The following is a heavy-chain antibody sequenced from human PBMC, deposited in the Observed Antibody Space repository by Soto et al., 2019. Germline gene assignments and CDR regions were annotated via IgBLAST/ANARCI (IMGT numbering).Heavy chain of an antibody. V-gene: IGHV3-23*01. CDR2: ISGSGIRT. CDR1: GFTFINYA. J-gene: IGHJ4*02. CDR3: AKYCYDFWSGHSYFDY. Sequence: GGSLRLSCAASGFTFINYAMGWVRRAPGKGLEWVSTISGSGIRTYYADSVKGRITISRDNSKNTVFVQMNSLRADDTAVYYCAKYCYDFWSGHSYFDYWGQGILVPVSS. D-gene: IGHD3-3*01.